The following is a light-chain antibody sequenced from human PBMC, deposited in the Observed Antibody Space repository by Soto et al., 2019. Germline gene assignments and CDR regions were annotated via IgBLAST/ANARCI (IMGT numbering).Light chain of an antibody. J-gene: IGKJ1*01. V-gene: IGKV1-5*01. CDR2: DAC. Sequence: DIQMTQSPSTLSASVGDRVTITCRASQSISSWWAWYQQKPGKAPKLLIYDACSLESGVPSRLTGSGSRTEFTLTNSSLQPDHFATYFRQQYNSYCTFGQGTKGEI. CDR3: QQYNSYCT. CDR1: QSISSW.